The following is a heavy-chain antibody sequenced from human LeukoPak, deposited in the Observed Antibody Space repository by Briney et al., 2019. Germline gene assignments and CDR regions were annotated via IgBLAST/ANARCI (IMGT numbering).Heavy chain of an antibody. CDR1: GGTFSSYA. V-gene: IGHV1-69*04. D-gene: IGHD5-24*01. J-gene: IGHJ4*02. Sequence: SVKVSCKASGGTFSSYALSWVRQAPGQGLEWMGTIIPIVGIANYAQKFQGRVTITADKSTSTAYMKLSSLRSEDTAVYYCARDGEMATIYFDYWGQGTLVTVSS. CDR3: ARDGEMATIYFDY. CDR2: IIPIVGIA.